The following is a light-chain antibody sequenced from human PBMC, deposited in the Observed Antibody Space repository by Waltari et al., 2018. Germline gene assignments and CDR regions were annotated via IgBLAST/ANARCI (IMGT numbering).Light chain of an antibody. V-gene: IGKV1-5*03. CDR2: GAS. CDR1: QSITTS. CDR3: QQYKSYKT. J-gene: IGKJ1*01. Sequence: DIQMTQSPSTLSASVGDTVIISCRASQSITTSLVWYQQKLVKAPDVLIYGASKLESGVPARFSGSGSGTEFTLTISSLQPDDVATYYCQQYKSYKTFGQGTRVEIK.